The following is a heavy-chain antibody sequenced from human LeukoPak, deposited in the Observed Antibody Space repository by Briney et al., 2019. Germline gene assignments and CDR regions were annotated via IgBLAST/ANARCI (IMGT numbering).Heavy chain of an antibody. CDR1: GFTFSSYG. Sequence: PGRSPRLSCAASGFTFSSYGMHWVRQAPGKGLEWVAVISYDGSNKYYADSVKGRFTISRDNSKNTLYLQMNSLRAEDTAVYYCAKDKKRGEPGPFDYWGQGTLVTVSS. CDR2: ISYDGSNK. D-gene: IGHD1-26*01. J-gene: IGHJ4*02. CDR3: AKDKKRGEPGPFDY. V-gene: IGHV3-30*18.